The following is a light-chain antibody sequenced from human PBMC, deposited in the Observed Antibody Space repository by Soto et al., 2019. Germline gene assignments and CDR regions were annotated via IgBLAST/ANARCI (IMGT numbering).Light chain of an antibody. J-gene: IGKJ4*01. CDR2: TAS. Sequence: EIVMTQSPATLSVFPGERVTLSCRASQSISSNLAWYQQKPGQAPRLLIYTASTRATDIPDRFSGSGSGTEFTLTISSLQSEDFAVYFCQQYDSWPLTFSGGTKVEIK. V-gene: IGKV3-15*01. CDR1: QSISSN. CDR3: QQYDSWPLT.